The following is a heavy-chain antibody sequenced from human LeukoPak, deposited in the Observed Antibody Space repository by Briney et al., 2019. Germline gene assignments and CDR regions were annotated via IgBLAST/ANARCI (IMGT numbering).Heavy chain of an antibody. J-gene: IGHJ6*02. V-gene: IGHV3-53*04. CDR1: GFTVSSNY. D-gene: IGHD1-26*01. Sequence: GGSLRLSCAASGFTVSSNYMSWVRQAPGKGLEWVSVIYSGGSTYYADSVKGRFTISRHNSKNTLYLQMNSLRAEDTAVYYCAGRVGAKARYYGMDVWGQGTTVTVSS. CDR3: AGRVGAKARYYGMDV. CDR2: IYSGGST.